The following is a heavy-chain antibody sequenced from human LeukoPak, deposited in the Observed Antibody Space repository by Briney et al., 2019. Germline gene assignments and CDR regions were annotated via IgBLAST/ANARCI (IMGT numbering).Heavy chain of an antibody. V-gene: IGHV5-51*01. D-gene: IGHD3-22*01. CDR3: ARHRGSMYYYDSSGWYFDY. J-gene: IGHJ4*02. CDR2: IYPGDSDT. CDR1: GYSFTSYW. Sequence: GESLKISRKGSGYSFTSYWIDWVRQMPGKGLEWMGIIYPGDSDTRYSPSFQGQVAISADKSISTAYLQWSSLKASDTAMYYCARHRGSMYYYDSSGWYFDYWGQGTLVTVSS.